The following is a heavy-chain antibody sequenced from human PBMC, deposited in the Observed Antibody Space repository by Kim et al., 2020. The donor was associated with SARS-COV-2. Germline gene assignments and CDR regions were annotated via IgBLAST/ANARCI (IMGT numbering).Heavy chain of an antibody. Sequence: SETLSLTCTVSGGSISSSSYYWGWIRQPPGKGLEWIGSIYYSGSTYYNPSLKSRVTISVDTSKNQFSLKLSSVTAADTAVYYCARHKRQQLAGNWFDPWGQGTLVTVSS. CDR1: GGSISSSSYY. J-gene: IGHJ5*02. CDR3: ARHKRQQLAGNWFDP. V-gene: IGHV4-39*01. CDR2: IYYSGST. D-gene: IGHD6-13*01.